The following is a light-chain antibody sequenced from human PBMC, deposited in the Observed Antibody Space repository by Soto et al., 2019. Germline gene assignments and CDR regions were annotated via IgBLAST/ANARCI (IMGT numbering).Light chain of an antibody. CDR2: DVS. CDR3: SSYTRSSTRV. CDR1: SSDVGGYNY. Sequence: QSVLTQPASVSGSPGQSITISCTGTSSDVGGYNYVSWYQQHPGKVPKLMIYDVSNRPSGVSYRFSGSKSGNTASLTISGLQADDEADYYCSSYTRSSTRVFGTGTKVTVL. V-gene: IGLV2-14*03. J-gene: IGLJ1*01.